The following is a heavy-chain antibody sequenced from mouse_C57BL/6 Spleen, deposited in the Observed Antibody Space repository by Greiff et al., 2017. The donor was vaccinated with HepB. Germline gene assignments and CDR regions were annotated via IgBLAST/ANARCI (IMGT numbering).Heavy chain of an antibody. CDR2: ISGGGGNT. CDR1: GFTFSSYT. V-gene: IGHV5-9*01. Sequence: EVMLVESGGGLVKPGGSLKLSCAASGFTFSSYTMSWVRQTPEKRLEWVATISGGGGNTYYPDSVKGRFTISRDNAKNTLYLQMSSLRSEDTALYYCARTTTVVATGPFAYWGQGTLVTVSA. D-gene: IGHD1-1*01. J-gene: IGHJ3*01. CDR3: ARTTTVVATGPFAY.